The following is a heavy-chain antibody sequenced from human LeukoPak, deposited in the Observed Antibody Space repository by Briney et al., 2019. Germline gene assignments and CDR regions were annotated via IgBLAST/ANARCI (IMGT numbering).Heavy chain of an antibody. CDR1: GFTFSSYE. CDR2: ISDTGSTI. V-gene: IGHV3-48*03. D-gene: IGHD3-10*01. J-gene: IGHJ5*01. CDR3: TRAITYFYGSVTYDWFDS. Sequence: HPGGSLRLSCAASGFTFSSYELNWVRQAPGKGLEWVSYISDTGSTIYYADSVEGRFTISRDNAKNMVYLQMNSLRADDTAIYYCTRAITYFYGSVTYDWFDSWGQGTRVTVSS.